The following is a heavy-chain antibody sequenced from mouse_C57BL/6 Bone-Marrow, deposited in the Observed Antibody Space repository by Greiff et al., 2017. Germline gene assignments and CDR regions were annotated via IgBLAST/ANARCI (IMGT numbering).Heavy chain of an antibody. Sequence: QVQLQQPGAELVRPGTSVKLSCKASGYTFTSYWMHWVKQRPGQGLEWIGVIDPSDSYTNYNQKFKGKATLTVDTSSSTAYMQLSSLTSEDSAVYYCARGRWLLQYYFDYWGQGTTLTVSS. CDR1: GYTFTSYW. J-gene: IGHJ2*01. D-gene: IGHD2-3*01. CDR3: ARGRWLLQYYFDY. CDR2: IDPSDSYT. V-gene: IGHV1-59*01.